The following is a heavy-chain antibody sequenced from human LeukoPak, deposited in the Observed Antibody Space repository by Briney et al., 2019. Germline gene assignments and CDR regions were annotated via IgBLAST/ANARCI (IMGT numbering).Heavy chain of an antibody. J-gene: IGHJ4*02. CDR1: GFTFSSYA. CDR3: ARKSTAARLDDY. Sequence: GGSLRLSCAASGFTFSSYAMSWVRQAPGKRLEWVSAISGSGGSTYYADSVKGRFTISRDNSKNTLYLQMNSLRAEDTAVYYCARKSTAARLDDYWGQGTLVTVSS. V-gene: IGHV3-23*01. D-gene: IGHD6-13*01. CDR2: ISGSGGST.